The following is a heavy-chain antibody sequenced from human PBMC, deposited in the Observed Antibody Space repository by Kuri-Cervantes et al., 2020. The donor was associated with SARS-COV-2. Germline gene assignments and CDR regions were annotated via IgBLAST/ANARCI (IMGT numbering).Heavy chain of an antibody. CDR3: ARDFSGGQLLSGGSRQTYYYYYYMDV. Sequence: ASVKVSCKASGYTFTSYYMHWVRQAPGQGLEWMGIINPSGGSTSYAQKFQGRVTMTRDTSTSTVYMELSSLRSEDTAVYYCARDFSGGQLLSGGSRQTYYYYYYMDVWGKGTTVTVSS. J-gene: IGHJ6*03. CDR2: INPSGGST. D-gene: IGHD2-2*01. V-gene: IGHV1-46*01. CDR1: GYTFTSYY.